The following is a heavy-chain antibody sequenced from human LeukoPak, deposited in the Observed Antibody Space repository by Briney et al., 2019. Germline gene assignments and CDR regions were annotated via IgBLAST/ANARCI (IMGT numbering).Heavy chain of an antibody. CDR1: GGSVSSGSYY. Sequence: SETLSLTCTVSGGSVSSGSYYWSWIRQPPGKGLEWIGYIYYSGSTNYNPSLKSRVTISVDTSKNQFSLKLSSVTAADTAVYYCARDRGPYSGYDSYYFDYWGQGTLVTVSS. CDR2: IYYSGST. V-gene: IGHV4-61*01. J-gene: IGHJ4*02. D-gene: IGHD5-12*01. CDR3: ARDRGPYSGYDSYYFDY.